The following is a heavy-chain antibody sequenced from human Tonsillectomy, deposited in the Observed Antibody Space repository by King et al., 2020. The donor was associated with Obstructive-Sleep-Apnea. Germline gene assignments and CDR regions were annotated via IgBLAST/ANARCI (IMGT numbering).Heavy chain of an antibody. Sequence: VQLQESGPGLVKPSQTLSLTCTVSGGSISSGDYYWSWIRQPPGKGLEWIGYIYYSGSTYYNPSLKNRVTISVDTSKNQFSLKLSSVTAADTAVYYCAVYGSGSYPYYYYGMDVWGQGTTVTVSS. J-gene: IGHJ6*02. D-gene: IGHD3-10*01. CDR2: IYYSGST. CDR1: GGSISSGDYY. CDR3: AVYGSGSYPYYYYGMDV. V-gene: IGHV4-30-4*01.